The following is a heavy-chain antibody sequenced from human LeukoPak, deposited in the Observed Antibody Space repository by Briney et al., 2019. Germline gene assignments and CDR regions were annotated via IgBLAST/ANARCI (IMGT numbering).Heavy chain of an antibody. V-gene: IGHV1-8*03. CDR3: ANWAATIRNFNY. D-gene: IGHD5-12*01. J-gene: IGHJ4*02. CDR1: GYTFTSYD. Sequence: ASVKVSCKASGYTFTSYDINWVRQATGQGLEWMGWMNPNSGNTGYAQKFQGRVTITRNTSISTAYMELSSLRSEDTAVYYCANWAATIRNFNYWGQGTLVTVSS. CDR2: MNPNSGNT.